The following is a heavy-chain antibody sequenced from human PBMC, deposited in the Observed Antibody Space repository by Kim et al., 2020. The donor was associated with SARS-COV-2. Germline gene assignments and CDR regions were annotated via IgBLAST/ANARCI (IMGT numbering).Heavy chain of an antibody. D-gene: IGHD1-1*01. CDR1: GFTFSDAW. CDR3: TAGAGRTDDDY. J-gene: IGHJ4*02. Sequence: GGSLRLSCAASGFTFSDAWMSWVRQAPGKGLEWVGRIKRISNFEGGATDYGAPVKGRFSIPRDGSKSTVYLQMTTLKTDDTAMYYCTAGAGRTDDDYWGQGTLVTVSS. V-gene: IGHV3-15*01. CDR2: IKRISNFEGGAT.